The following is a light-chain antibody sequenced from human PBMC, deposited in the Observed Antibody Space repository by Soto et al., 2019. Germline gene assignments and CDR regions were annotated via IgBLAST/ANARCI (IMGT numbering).Light chain of an antibody. CDR2: EVT. CDR3: QSYDSSLGGNYV. Sequence: QSALTQPASVSGSPGQSITISCTGTSTDIGAYNYVSWYQQHPGKAPKLLIYEVTNRPSGVSNRFSGSKSGNTASLTISGLQAEDEADYYCQSYDSSLGGNYVFGTGTKVTVL. V-gene: IGLV2-14*01. J-gene: IGLJ1*01. CDR1: STDIGAYNY.